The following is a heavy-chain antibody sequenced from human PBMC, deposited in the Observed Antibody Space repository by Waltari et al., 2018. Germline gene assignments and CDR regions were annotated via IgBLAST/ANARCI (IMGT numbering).Heavy chain of an antibody. J-gene: IGHJ1*01. D-gene: IGHD3-10*01. CDR2: ISKDGTKT. Sequence: QVHLVESGGGVVQPGRSLRLSCVASGFAFSDYALHWVRQGPGKGLEWASVISKDGTKTYYADSVKGRFTISRDNSKKTLYLQISSLRIEDTAVYFCARAIGALAEPTPGEYFQHWGPGTLVTVSS. V-gene: IGHV3-30*15. CDR1: GFAFSDYA. CDR3: ARAIGALAEPTPGEYFQH.